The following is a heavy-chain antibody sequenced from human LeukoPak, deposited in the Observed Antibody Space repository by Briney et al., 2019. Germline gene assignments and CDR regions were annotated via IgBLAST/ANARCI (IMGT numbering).Heavy chain of an antibody. CDR2: ISGSGST. Sequence: GGSLRLSCAASGFTFRRYAMTWVRQAPGKGLEWVSAISGSGSTYYADSVKGRFTISRDNSKNTLYLQMNSLRAEDTAVYYCAKDPMVRGAIYDYWGQGTLVTVSS. CDR3: AKDPMVRGAIYDY. D-gene: IGHD3-10*01. V-gene: IGHV3-23*01. CDR1: GFTFRRYA. J-gene: IGHJ4*02.